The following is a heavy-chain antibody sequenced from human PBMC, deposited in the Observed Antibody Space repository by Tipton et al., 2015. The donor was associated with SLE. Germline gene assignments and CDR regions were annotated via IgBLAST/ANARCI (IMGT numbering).Heavy chain of an antibody. D-gene: IGHD5-12*01. CDR3: ARQRSGSDLGGGPFDY. V-gene: IGHV4-59*07. CDR1: GASIRSYY. Sequence: TLSLICTVSGASIRSYYWSWLRQPPGKTLEWIGYIYSTGSTTYNPSLKSRVTISVDTSKNQFSLNLTSVTAADTAVYYCARQRSGSDLGGGPFDYWGQGTLVTVSS. J-gene: IGHJ4*02. CDR2: IYSTGST.